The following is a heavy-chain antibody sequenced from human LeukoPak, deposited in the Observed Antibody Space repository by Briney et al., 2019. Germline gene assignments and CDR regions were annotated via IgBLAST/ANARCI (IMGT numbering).Heavy chain of an antibody. CDR2: VNPSGGST. CDR1: GYPFTSYY. J-gene: IGHJ4*02. Sequence: ASVKVSCKASGYPFTSYYMHWVRQAPGQGLEWMGIVNPSGGSTSYAQKFQGRVTMTRDTSTSTVYMELSSLRSEDTAVYYCARDLAYDILTEDYFDYWGQGTLVTVSS. D-gene: IGHD3-9*01. V-gene: IGHV1-46*01. CDR3: ARDLAYDILTEDYFDY.